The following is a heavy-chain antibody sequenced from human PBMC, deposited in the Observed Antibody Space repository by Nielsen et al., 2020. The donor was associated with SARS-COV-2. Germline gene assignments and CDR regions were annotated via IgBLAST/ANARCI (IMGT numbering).Heavy chain of an antibody. V-gene: IGHV3-NL1*01. J-gene: IGHJ6*02. Sequence: GESLKISCAASGFTFSSYAMHWVRQAPGKGLEWVSVIYSGGSTYYADSVKGRFTISRDNAKNTLYLQMNSLRAEDTAVYYCAKGREQWYFYYGMDVWGQGTTVTVSS. D-gene: IGHD6-19*01. CDR1: GFTFSSYA. CDR3: AKGREQWYFYYGMDV. CDR2: IYSGGST.